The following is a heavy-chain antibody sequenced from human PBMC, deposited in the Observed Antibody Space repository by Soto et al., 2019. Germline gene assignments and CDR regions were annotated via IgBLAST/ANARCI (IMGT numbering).Heavy chain of an antibody. Sequence: QVQLVESGGGVVQPGRSLRLSCAASGFTFSSYGMHWVRQAPGKGLEWVAVIWYDGNNKYYADSVKGRFTISRDNSKNTLYRQMTSLRAEDTAVYYCARWGIAAGDYWGQGTLVTVSS. CDR3: ARWGIAAGDY. CDR1: GFTFSSYG. CDR2: IWYDGNNK. D-gene: IGHD6-13*01. V-gene: IGHV3-33*01. J-gene: IGHJ4*02.